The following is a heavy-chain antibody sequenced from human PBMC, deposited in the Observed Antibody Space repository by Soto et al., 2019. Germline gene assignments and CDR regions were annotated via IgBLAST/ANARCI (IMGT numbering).Heavy chain of an antibody. D-gene: IGHD2-2*01. Sequence: SETLSLTCTVSGGSISSYYWSWIRQPPGKGLEWIGYIYYSGSTNYNPSLKSRVTISVDTSKNQFSLKLSSVTAADTAVYYCARQEKIYCSSTSCKLNWFDPWGQGTLVTVSS. CDR1: GGSISSYY. V-gene: IGHV4-59*08. CDR3: ARQEKIYCSSTSCKLNWFDP. J-gene: IGHJ5*02. CDR2: IYYSGST.